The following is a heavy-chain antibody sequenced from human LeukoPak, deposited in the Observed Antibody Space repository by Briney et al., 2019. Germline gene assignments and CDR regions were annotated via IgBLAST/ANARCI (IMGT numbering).Heavy chain of an antibody. D-gene: IGHD3-10*01. Sequence: GGSLRLSCAASGFTVSSNYMSWVRQAPGKGLEWVSVIYSGGSTYYADSVKGRFTISRDNSKNTLYLQMSSLRAEDTAVYYCARDGITMVRGVIKYYYGMDVWGQGTTVTVSS. CDR2: IYSGGST. J-gene: IGHJ6*02. CDR1: GFTVSSNY. CDR3: ARDGITMVRGVIKYYYGMDV. V-gene: IGHV3-53*01.